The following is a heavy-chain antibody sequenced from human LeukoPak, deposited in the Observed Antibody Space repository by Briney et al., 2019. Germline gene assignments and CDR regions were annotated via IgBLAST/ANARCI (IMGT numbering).Heavy chain of an antibody. CDR1: GYTFTGYY. Sequence: EASVKVSCKASGYTFTGYYMHWVRQAPGQGLEWMGWINPNSGDTKYAQKFQGRVTMTRDTSISTAYMELSRLRSDDTAAYYCATQRGSYLWGTDFDYWGQGTLVTVSS. CDR2: INPNSGDT. D-gene: IGHD3-16*01. J-gene: IGHJ4*02. CDR3: ATQRGSYLWGTDFDY. V-gene: IGHV1-2*02.